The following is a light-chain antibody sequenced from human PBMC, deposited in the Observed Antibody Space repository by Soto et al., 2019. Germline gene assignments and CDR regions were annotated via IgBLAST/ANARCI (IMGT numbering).Light chain of an antibody. CDR3: QSYDSSLIGVV. CDR2: GNS. Sequence: QSVLTQPPSVSGAPGQRVTISCTGSSSNIGAGYDVHWYQLLPGTAPKLLIYGNSNRPSGVPDRFSGSKSGTSASLAITGLQAEDEADYYCQSYDSSLIGVVFGGGTKLTVL. J-gene: IGLJ2*01. V-gene: IGLV1-40*01. CDR1: SSNIGAGYD.